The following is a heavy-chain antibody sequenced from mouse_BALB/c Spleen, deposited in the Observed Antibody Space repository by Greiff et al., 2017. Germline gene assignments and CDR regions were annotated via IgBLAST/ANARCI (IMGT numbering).Heavy chain of an antibody. CDR3: ARWGYGSSYFDY. CDR1: GDSITSGY. V-gene: IGHV3-8*02. D-gene: IGHD1-1*01. Sequence: EGQVVESGPSLVKPSQTLSLTCSVTGDSITSGYWNWIRKFPGNKLEYMGYISYSGSTYYNPSLKSRISITRDTSKNQYYLQLNSVTTEDTATYYCARWGYGSSYFDYWGQGTTLTVSS. CDR2: ISYSGST. J-gene: IGHJ2*01.